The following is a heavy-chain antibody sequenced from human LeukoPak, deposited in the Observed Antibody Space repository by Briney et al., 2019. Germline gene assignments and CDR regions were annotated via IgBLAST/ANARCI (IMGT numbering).Heavy chain of an antibody. J-gene: IGHJ4*02. CDR1: GLNFDDSA. V-gene: IGHV3-43*02. Sequence: GGSLRLSCVASGLNFDDSAMHWVRQAPGKGLEWVSLISADGGSTFSADSVKGRFSISRDNSKNSLYLQMNSLRGEDTAMYYCAKESGKFDYWGQGTLVAVSS. CDR3: AKESGKFDY. CDR2: ISADGGST.